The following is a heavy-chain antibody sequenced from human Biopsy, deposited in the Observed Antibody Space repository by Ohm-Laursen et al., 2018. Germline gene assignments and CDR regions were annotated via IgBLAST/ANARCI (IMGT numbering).Heavy chain of an antibody. Sequence: SLRLSCSASGFDFSDYSMSWVRQGPGKGLEWVAGISWSSDSITYAKSVTGRFTISRDDGENSLYLQMNSLRPEDTALYYCTKNTQWEGSGYLDAFHIWGHGAMVTVSS. V-gene: IGHV3-9*01. D-gene: IGHD3-22*01. CDR2: ISWSSDSI. J-gene: IGHJ3*02. CDR3: TKNTQWEGSGYLDAFHI. CDR1: GFDFSDYS.